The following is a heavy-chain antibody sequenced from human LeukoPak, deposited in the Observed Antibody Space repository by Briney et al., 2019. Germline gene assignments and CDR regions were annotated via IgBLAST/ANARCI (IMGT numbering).Heavy chain of an antibody. CDR3: ARGKAAAH. CDR1: GFTFSSYA. Sequence: GGSPRLSCAASGFTFSSYAMHWVRQAPGKGLEWVAVISYDGSNKYYADSVKGRFTISRDNSKNTLYLQMNGLRAEDTAVYYCARGKAAAHWGQGTLVTVSS. D-gene: IGHD6-13*01. J-gene: IGHJ4*02. CDR2: ISYDGSNK. V-gene: IGHV3-30-3*01.